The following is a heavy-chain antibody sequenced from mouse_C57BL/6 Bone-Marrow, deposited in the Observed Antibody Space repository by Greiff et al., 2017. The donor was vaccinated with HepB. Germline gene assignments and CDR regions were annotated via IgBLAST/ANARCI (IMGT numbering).Heavy chain of an antibody. CDR1: GFTFTDYY. Sequence: EVQGVESGGGLVQPGGSLSLSCAASGFTFTDYYMSWVRQPPGKALEWLGFIRNKANGYTTEYSASVKGRFTISRDNSQSILYLQMNALRAEDSATYYCASEYDYYYFDYWGQGTTLTVSS. D-gene: IGHD2-4*01. CDR3: ASEYDYYYFDY. CDR2: IRNKANGYTT. J-gene: IGHJ2*01. V-gene: IGHV7-3*01.